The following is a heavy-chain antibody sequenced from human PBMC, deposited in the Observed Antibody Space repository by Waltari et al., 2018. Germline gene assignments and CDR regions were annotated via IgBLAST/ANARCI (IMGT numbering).Heavy chain of an antibody. Sequence: EVQLLESGGGLVQPGGSLRLSCAASGFTFSSIGLGWVRQAPGEGLEGGSSISNSGGRIKYADSVKGRFTIYRENSKDTLYLQLNSLRAEDTAVYYCAKRRMAVAGTDFDSWGQGTLVTVSS. D-gene: IGHD6-19*01. V-gene: IGHV3-23*01. CDR2: ISNSGGRI. CDR3: AKRRMAVAGTDFDS. CDR1: GFTFSSIG. J-gene: IGHJ4*02.